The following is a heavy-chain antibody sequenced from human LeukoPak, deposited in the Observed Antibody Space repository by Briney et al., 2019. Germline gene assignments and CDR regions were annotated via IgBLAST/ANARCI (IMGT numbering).Heavy chain of an antibody. CDR3: ARDLPSRPFDY. V-gene: IGHV3-7*03. CDR2: IKQDGSEK. CDR1: GFTLSSYW. Sequence: GGSLRLSCAASGFTLSSYWMSWVRQAPGKGLEWVANIKQDGSEKYYVDSVKGRFTISRDNAKNSLYLQMNSLRAEDTALYYCARDLPSRPFDYWGQGTLVTVSS. J-gene: IGHJ4*02.